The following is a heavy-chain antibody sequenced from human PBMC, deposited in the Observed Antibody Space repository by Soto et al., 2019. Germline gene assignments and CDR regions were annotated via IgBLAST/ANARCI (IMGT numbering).Heavy chain of an antibody. V-gene: IGHV4-31*01. CDR1: GGSISSGGYY. Sequence: SETLSLTCTVSGGSISSGGYYWSWVRQHPGKGLEWIGYIYSSGSPSYTPSLKSQVTMSVDTSKNQFSLKLTSVTAADAAVYYCARWAQRYGMDVWGQGTTVTVS. CDR3: ARWAQRYGMDV. J-gene: IGHJ6*02. CDR2: IYSSGSP.